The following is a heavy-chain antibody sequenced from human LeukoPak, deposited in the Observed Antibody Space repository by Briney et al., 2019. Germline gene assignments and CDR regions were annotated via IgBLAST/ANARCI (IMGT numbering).Heavy chain of an antibody. CDR3: ATDHIRTLWFEAGKPKPEGWFDP. V-gene: IGHV1-24*01. Sequence: ASVTVSYKVSGYTLPELSMHWVRQAPGKGREWMGGFDPEDCETIYAQKFQGRVTMTEDTSTDTAYMELSSLRSEDTAVYYCATDHIRTLWFEAGKPKPEGWFDPWGQGTLVTVSS. CDR2: FDPEDCET. CDR1: GYTLPELS. D-gene: IGHD3-10*01. J-gene: IGHJ5*02.